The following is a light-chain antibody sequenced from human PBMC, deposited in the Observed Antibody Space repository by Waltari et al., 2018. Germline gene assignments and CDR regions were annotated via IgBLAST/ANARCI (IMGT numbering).Light chain of an antibody. CDR2: DVR. CDR1: SSDVGGYDY. CDR3: CSYAASSTYV. V-gene: IGLV2-11*02. Sequence: QSALTQPRSVSGSPGQSVTISCTCTSSDVGGYDYFSWFQHHPGKAPKLIIYDVRHRPSGVPDRFSGSKSGNTASLTISGLQAEDEADYYCCSYAASSTYVFGTGTEVTVL. J-gene: IGLJ1*01.